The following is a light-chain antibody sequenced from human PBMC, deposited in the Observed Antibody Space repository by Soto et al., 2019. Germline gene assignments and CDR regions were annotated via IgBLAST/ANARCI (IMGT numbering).Light chain of an antibody. V-gene: IGKV3-20*01. Sequence: EVVLTQSPGTLSLSPGERATLSCRASQSVSSSFLSWYQQKPGQAPRLLIYGASSRATGIPDRFSGSGSGTDFTLTISRLEPEDFAVYYCQQYDNSRLTFGGGTKLEIK. CDR3: QQYDNSRLT. CDR2: GAS. J-gene: IGKJ4*01. CDR1: QSVSSSF.